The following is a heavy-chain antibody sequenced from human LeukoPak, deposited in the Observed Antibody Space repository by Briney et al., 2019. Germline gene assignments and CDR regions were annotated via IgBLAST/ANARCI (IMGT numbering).Heavy chain of an antibody. V-gene: IGHV4-61*02. CDR3: TRSRERYCSYGACYIDLQAR. J-gene: IGHJ4*02. D-gene: IGHD2-8*01. Sequence: SPTLSLTWTVSGDSITSGISYWTWLRQPAGKGPQWVGRIDTTGSTDYNASLKSRVTISMDTPKNQFSLKLNSVTAADTAVYYCTRSRERYCSYGACYIDLQARWGQGTPVTVSS. CDR2: IDTTGST. CDR1: GDSITSGISY.